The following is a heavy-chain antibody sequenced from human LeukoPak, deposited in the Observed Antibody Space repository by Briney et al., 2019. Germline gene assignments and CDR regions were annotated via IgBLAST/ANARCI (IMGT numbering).Heavy chain of an antibody. CDR2: IYYRGST. J-gene: IGHJ3*02. Sequence: PSETLSLTCTVSGVSITSYYWSWIRQPPGKGLESLGYIYYRGSTNYNPSLKSRVTMSVDTSKNQFSLKLTSVPAADTAVYYCARFSGSVDAFDIWGRGTMVTVSS. CDR1: GVSITSYY. V-gene: IGHV4-59*08. CDR3: ARFSGSVDAFDI. D-gene: IGHD1-26*01.